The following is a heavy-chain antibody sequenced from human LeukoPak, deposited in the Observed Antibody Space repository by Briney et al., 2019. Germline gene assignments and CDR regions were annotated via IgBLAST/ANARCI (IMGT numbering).Heavy chain of an antibody. J-gene: IGHJ4*02. V-gene: IGHV1-2*02. D-gene: IGHD6-19*01. CDR3: ARLGLPKNIQWLEPHF. CDR2: INPDSGVT. Sequence: GASVKVSCKTSGYTFTGYYMHWVRQAPGQGLEWMGCINPDSGVTNYPQKFQGRVTMTRDTSIRTAYMELSSLRSDDTAVYYCARLGLPKNIQWLEPHFWGQGTLVTVSS. CDR1: GYTFTGYY.